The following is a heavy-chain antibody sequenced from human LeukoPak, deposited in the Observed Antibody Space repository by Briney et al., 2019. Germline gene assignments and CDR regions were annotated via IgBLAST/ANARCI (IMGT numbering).Heavy chain of an antibody. CDR3: VTHGVEVGVLDWFDS. J-gene: IGHJ5*01. D-gene: IGHD1-26*01. V-gene: IGHV4-39*01. CDR1: GGSISNSTYF. Sequence: PSETLSLTCTVSGGSISNSTYFWGWIRQPPGKGLEWIGSVYYSGTTDYKSSLRSRVTMSVDTSKNQFSLRLTSVTAADTAVYYCVTHGVEVGVLDWFDSWGQGTLVTVSS. CDR2: VYYSGTT.